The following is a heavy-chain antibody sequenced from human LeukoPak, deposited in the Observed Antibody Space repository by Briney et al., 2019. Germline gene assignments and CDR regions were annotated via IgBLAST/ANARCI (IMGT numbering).Heavy chain of an antibody. CDR2: IYGSGYT. V-gene: IGHV4-59*12. CDR1: GGSISGWY. D-gene: IGHD3-22*01. J-gene: IGHJ4*02. CDR3: ARGYYDSSGSYFDY. Sequence: SETLSLTCTVSGGSISGWYWSWIRQPPGKGLEWIGNIYGSGYTNYNPSLKSRVTISVDTSKNQFSLKLSSVTAADTAVYYCARGYYDSSGSYFDYWGQGTLVTVSS.